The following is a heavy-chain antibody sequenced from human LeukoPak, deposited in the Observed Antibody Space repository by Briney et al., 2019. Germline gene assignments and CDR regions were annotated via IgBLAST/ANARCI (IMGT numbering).Heavy chain of an antibody. Sequence: SETLSLTCAVYGGSFSGYYWSWIRQPPGKGLEWIGEINHSGSTNYNPSLKSRVTISVDTSKNQFSLKLSSVTAADTAVYYCARGIVVGLKVNWGQGTLVTVSS. CDR1: GGSFSGYY. J-gene: IGHJ4*02. V-gene: IGHV4-34*01. CDR2: INHSGST. CDR3: ARGIVVGLKVN. D-gene: IGHD3-22*01.